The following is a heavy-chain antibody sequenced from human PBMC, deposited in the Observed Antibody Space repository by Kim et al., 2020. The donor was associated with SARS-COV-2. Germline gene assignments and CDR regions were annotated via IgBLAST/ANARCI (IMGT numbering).Heavy chain of an antibody. J-gene: IGHJ4*02. Sequence: GGSLRLSCAASGFTFSSYAMSWVRQAPGKGLEWVSAISGSGGSTYYTDSVKGRFTISRDNSKNTLYLQMNSLRAEDTAVYYCAKGLEIAAHQGVFDYWGQGTLVTVSS. CDR2: ISGSGGST. CDR3: AKGLEIAAHQGVFDY. V-gene: IGHV3-23*01. D-gene: IGHD6-6*01. CDR1: GFTFSSYA.